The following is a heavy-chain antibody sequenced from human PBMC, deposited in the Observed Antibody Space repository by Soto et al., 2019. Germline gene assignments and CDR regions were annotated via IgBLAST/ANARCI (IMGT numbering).Heavy chain of an antibody. CDR2: IYYSGST. CDR1: GGSISSYY. Sequence: SETLSLTCTVSGGSISSYYWSWIRQPPGKGLEWIGYIYYSGSTNYNPSLKSRVTISVDTSKNQFSLKLSSVTAADTAVYFCARVRTEYAGLDYWGQGTQVTVSS. D-gene: IGHD2-2*01. V-gene: IGHV4-59*12. CDR3: ARVRTEYAGLDY. J-gene: IGHJ4*02.